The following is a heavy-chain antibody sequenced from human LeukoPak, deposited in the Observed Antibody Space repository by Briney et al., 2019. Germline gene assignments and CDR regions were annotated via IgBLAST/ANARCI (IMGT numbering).Heavy chain of an antibody. CDR2: ISSSGSTI. J-gene: IGHJ3*02. CDR1: GFTFSNYE. V-gene: IGHV3-48*03. Sequence: GGSLRLSCAASGFTFSNYEMNWVRQAPGKGLEWVSYISSSGSTIHYADSVKGRFTISRDNAKNSLYLQMNSLKTEDTAVYYCTTRRPDAFDIWGQGTMVTVSS. CDR3: TTRRPDAFDI.